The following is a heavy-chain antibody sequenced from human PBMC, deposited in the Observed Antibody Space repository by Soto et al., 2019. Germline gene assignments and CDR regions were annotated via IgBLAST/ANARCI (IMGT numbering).Heavy chain of an antibody. D-gene: IGHD5-18*01. CDR2: IYHSGST. CDR3: ATQEYSRSGIDWFDP. J-gene: IGHJ5*02. V-gene: IGHV4-4*02. Sequence: SETLSLTCAVSGGSISSSNWWSWVRQPPGKGLEWIGEIYHSGSTNYNPSLKSRVTISVDKSKNQFSLKLSSVTAADTAVYYCATQEYSRSGIDWFDPWGQGTLVT. CDR1: GGSISSSNW.